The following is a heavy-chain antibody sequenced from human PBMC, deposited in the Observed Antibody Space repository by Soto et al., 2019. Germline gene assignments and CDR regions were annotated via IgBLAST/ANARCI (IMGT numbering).Heavy chain of an antibody. Sequence: GGSLRLSCAASGFKFDDFGMHWVRQAPGKGLEWVSSISFQSGTKQYADSVKGRFTISRDNAKNTLYLQMNSLRLADTAFYYCAKDVWAGQSKEGVLEYWGQGTLVTVSS. J-gene: IGHJ4*02. CDR3: AKDVWAGQSKEGVLEY. CDR2: ISFQSGTK. CDR1: GFKFDDFG. V-gene: IGHV3-9*01. D-gene: IGHD3-16*01.